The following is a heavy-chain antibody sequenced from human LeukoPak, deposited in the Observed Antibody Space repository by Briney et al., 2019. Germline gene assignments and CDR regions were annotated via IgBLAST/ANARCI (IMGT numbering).Heavy chain of an antibody. Sequence: SETLSLTYTVSGGSISSYYWSWIRQPPGKGLEWIGYIYYSGSTNYNPSLKSRVTISVDTSKNQFSLKLSSVTAADTAVYYCARTATRYYYYGMDVWGQGTTVTVSS. V-gene: IGHV4-59*01. CDR1: GGSISSYY. D-gene: IGHD2-15*01. J-gene: IGHJ6*02. CDR3: ARTATRYYYYGMDV. CDR2: IYYSGST.